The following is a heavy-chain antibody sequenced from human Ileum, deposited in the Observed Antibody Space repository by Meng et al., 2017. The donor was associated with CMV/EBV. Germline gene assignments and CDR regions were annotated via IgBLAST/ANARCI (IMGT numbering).Heavy chain of an antibody. Sequence: ASVNVSCKTSGYTFTDYHLHWVRQAPGLGLECVGLIYPKNGDTDYGHRFQGRVIMTSDTSINTVYMELSRLTSDDTVVYYCVRENWYFENWGQGTLVTVSS. V-gene: IGHV1-2*02. CDR1: GYTFTDYH. J-gene: IGHJ4*02. CDR3: VRENWYFEN. CDR2: IYPKNGDT. D-gene: IGHD1-1*01.